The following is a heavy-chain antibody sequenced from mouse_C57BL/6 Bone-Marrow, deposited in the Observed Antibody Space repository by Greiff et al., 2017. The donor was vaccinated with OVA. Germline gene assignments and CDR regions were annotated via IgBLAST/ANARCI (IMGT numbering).Heavy chain of an antibody. CDR1: GYTFTSYW. CDR2: IYPSDSET. D-gene: IGHD1-1*01. J-gene: IGHJ2*01. CDR3: ARLDYYGSIYFDY. Sequence: QVQLQQPGAELVRPGSSVKLSCKASGYTFTSYWMDWVKQRPGQGLEWIGNIYPSDSETHYNQKFKDKATLTVDKSSSTAYMQLSSLTSEDSAVYYCARLDYYGSIYFDYWGQGTTLTVSS. V-gene: IGHV1-61*01.